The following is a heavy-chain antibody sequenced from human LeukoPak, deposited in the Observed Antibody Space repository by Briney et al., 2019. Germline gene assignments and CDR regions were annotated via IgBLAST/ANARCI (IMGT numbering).Heavy chain of an antibody. J-gene: IGHJ3*02. V-gene: IGHV3-11*01. CDR2: ISSSGSTI. CDR3: ARGDVVLVDTAMVTPDAFDI. Sequence: GGSLRLSCAASGFTFSDYYMSWMRPAPGKGLEWVSYISSSGSTIYYADSVKGRFTTSRDNAKNSLYLQMNSLRAEDTAVYYCARGDVVLVDTAMVTPDAFDIWGQGTMVTVSS. D-gene: IGHD5-18*01. CDR1: GFTFSDYY.